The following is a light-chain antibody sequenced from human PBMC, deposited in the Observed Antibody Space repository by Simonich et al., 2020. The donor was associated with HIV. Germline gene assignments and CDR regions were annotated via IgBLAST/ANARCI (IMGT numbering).Light chain of an antibody. CDR2: GDS. Sequence: SYVLTQPPSVSVAPGKTARLTCGGNNIGSKSVHWYQQKPGQAPVLVVYGDSDRPAGIPARFSCSSSGKPATLTISRVEAGNEADYYCQVWDSSSDHVVFGGGTKLTVL. CDR1: NIGSKS. V-gene: IGLV3-21*03. J-gene: IGLJ3*02. CDR3: QVWDSSSDHVV.